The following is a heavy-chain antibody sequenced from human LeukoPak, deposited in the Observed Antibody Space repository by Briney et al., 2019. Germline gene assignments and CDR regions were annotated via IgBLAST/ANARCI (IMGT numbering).Heavy chain of an antibody. D-gene: IGHD6-19*01. CDR2: IYSGSII. Sequence: GGSLRLSCAASGVTVNINYMSSVRQALGEGLEGGSVIYSGSIIYYADSVKCRFTISRDNSKNMLYLQMNSLRVEDTAVYYCERGPNRLVFDYWGQGTLVTVSS. J-gene: IGHJ4*02. CDR1: GVTVNINY. V-gene: IGHV3-66*02. CDR3: ERGPNRLVFDY.